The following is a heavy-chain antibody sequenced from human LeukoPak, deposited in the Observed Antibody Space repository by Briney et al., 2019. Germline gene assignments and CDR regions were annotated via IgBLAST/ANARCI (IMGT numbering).Heavy chain of an antibody. V-gene: IGHV4-59*01. D-gene: IGHD6-13*01. CDR1: GGSISRDY. CDR2: IYYTGST. Sequence: KPSETLSLTCTVSGGSISRDYWSWIRQPPGKGLEWIGYIYYTGSTNYNPSLKSRVTISVDTSKNQFSLKLSSVTAADTAVYYCARDRPGGSSLDYWGQGTLVTVSS. J-gene: IGHJ4*02. CDR3: ARDRPGGSSLDY.